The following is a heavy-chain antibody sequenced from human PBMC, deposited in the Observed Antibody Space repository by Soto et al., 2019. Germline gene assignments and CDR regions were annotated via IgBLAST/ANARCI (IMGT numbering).Heavy chain of an antibody. J-gene: IGHJ4*02. CDR3: ARGSVVAATLFDY. Sequence: QVQLQESGPGLVKPSQTLSLTCTVSGGSISSGGYYWSWIRQHPGKGLGWIGYIYYSGSTYYNPSTMTRVSISVAPSKNQFSPKLSTVTAADTAVYYCARGSVVAATLFDYWGQGTLVTVSS. D-gene: IGHD2-15*01. CDR1: GGSISSGGYY. CDR2: IYYSGST. V-gene: IGHV4-31*03.